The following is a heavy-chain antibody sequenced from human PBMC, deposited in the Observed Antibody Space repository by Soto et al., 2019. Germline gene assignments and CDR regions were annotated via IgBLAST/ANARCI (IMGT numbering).Heavy chain of an antibody. CDR3: ASSAGVLWFGELSYGMDV. J-gene: IGHJ6*02. D-gene: IGHD3-10*01. Sequence: GGSLRLSCAASGFTFSSYGMHWVRQAPGKGLEWVAVIWYDGSNKYYADSVKGRFTISRDNSKNTLYLQMNSLRAEDTAVYYCASSAGVLWFGELSYGMDVWGQGTTVTVSS. CDR1: GFTFSSYG. V-gene: IGHV3-33*01. CDR2: IWYDGSNK.